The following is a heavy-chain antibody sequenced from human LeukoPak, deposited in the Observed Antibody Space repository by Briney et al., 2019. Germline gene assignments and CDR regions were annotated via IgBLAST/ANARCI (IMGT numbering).Heavy chain of an antibody. CDR3: ARGRRPRDI. V-gene: IGHV4-34*01. J-gene: IGHJ3*02. CDR2: INHSGST. CDR1: GGSFSGYY. Sequence: SETLSLTCAVYGGSFSGYYWSWIRQPPGKGLEWIGEINHSGSTNYNPSLKSRVTISVDTSKNQFSLKLGSVTAADTAVYYCARGRRPRDIWGQGTMVTVSS.